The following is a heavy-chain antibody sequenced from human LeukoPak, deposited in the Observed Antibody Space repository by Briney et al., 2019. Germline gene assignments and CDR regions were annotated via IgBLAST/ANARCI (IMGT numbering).Heavy chain of an antibody. Sequence: VASVKVSCKVSGYTLTELSMHWVRQAPGKGLEWMGGFDPEDGETIYAQKFQGRVTMTEDTSTDTACMELSSLRSEDTAVYYCATDATYSGSYFNYWGQGTLVTVSS. CDR1: GYTLTELS. CDR2: FDPEDGET. J-gene: IGHJ4*02. D-gene: IGHD1-26*01. V-gene: IGHV1-24*01. CDR3: ATDATYSGSYFNY.